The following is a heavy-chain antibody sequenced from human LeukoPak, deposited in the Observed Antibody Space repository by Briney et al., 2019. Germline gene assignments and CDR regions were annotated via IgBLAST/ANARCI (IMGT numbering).Heavy chain of an antibody. CDR2: IYYSGST. V-gene: IGHV4-39*01. Sequence: SETLTLTCTGSGGSITSGSYYWGWIRQPPGKGLEWIGSIYYSGSTYYNPSFKGRDTISVDTSKNQFSLKLNSVTAADTAVYYCVSVGSSGWYLGSPWGQGTLVTVSA. CDR1: GGSITSGSYY. J-gene: IGHJ5*02. D-gene: IGHD6-19*01. CDR3: VSVGSSGWYLGSP.